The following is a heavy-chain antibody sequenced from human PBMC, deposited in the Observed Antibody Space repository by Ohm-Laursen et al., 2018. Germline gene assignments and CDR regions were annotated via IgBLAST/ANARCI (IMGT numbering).Heavy chain of an antibody. Sequence: SLRLSCAASGFTFDGYAMHWVRQAPGKGLEWVSGISWNSVNIGYADSVTGRFTISRDNAKNSLYLQMNSLRAEDTAVYYCARVDYYDSSGYGGMDVWGQGTTVTVSS. D-gene: IGHD3-22*01. CDR2: ISWNSVNI. CDR1: GFTFDGYA. CDR3: ARVDYYDSSGYGGMDV. J-gene: IGHJ6*02. V-gene: IGHV3-9*01.